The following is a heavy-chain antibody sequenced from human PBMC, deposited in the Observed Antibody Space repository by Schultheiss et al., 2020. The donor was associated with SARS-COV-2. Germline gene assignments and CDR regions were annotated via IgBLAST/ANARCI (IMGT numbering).Heavy chain of an antibody. V-gene: IGHV4-34*01. CDR3: ARPAWGGRGYRPGYFDY. CDR2: IKHSGST. D-gene: IGHD6-25*01. Sequence: SETLSLTCAVYGGSFSGYYWSWIRQPPGKGLEWIGEIKHSGSTNYNPSLQSRVTISVDTSKNQFSLKLSSVTAADTAVYYCARPAWGGRGYRPGYFDYWGQGTLVTVSS. J-gene: IGHJ4*02. CDR1: GGSFSGYY.